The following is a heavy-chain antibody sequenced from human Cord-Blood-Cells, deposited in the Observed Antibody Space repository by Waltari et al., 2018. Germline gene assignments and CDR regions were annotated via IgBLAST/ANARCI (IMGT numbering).Heavy chain of an antibody. CDR1: GFTFSSYA. J-gene: IGHJ2*01. CDR3: ARDKGYSSSPFDL. D-gene: IGHD6-13*01. V-gene: IGHV3-30-3*01. Sequence: QVQLVESGGGVVQPGRSLRLSCAASGFTFSSYALHWVRQAPGKGLEWVAVISYDGSNKYYADSVKGRFTISRDNSKNTLYLQMNSLRAEDTAVYYCARDKGYSSSPFDLWGRGTLVTVSS. CDR2: ISYDGSNK.